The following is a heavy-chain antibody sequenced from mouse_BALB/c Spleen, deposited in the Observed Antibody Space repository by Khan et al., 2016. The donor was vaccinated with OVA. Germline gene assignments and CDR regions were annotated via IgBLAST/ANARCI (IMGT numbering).Heavy chain of an antibody. CDR1: GYTFINYW. Sequence: VQLQQSGAELAKPGASVKMSCKASGYTFINYWILWVKQRPGQGLEWIGYINPSTGYTDYNQNFKDKATLTADKSSSTAYMQLSSLTSEDSADYYCARRGRRWDFDYWGQGTTLTVSS. CDR2: INPSTGYT. V-gene: IGHV1-7*01. D-gene: IGHD1-1*01. J-gene: IGHJ2*01. CDR3: ARRGRRWDFDY.